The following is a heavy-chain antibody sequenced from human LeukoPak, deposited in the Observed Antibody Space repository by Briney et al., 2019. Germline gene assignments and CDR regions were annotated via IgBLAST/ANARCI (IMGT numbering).Heavy chain of an antibody. Sequence: ASVKVSCKASGYTFTGYYMHWVRQAPGEGLEWMGWINPNSGGTNYAQKFQGRVTMTRDTSISTAYMELSRLRSDDTAVYYCARGGGSSGYAFDYWGQGTLVTVSS. CDR2: INPNSGGT. CDR1: GYTFTGYY. D-gene: IGHD3-22*01. V-gene: IGHV1-2*02. CDR3: ARGGGSSGYAFDY. J-gene: IGHJ4*02.